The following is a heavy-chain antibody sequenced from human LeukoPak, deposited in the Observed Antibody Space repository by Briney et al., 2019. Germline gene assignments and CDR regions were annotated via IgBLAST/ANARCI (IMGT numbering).Heavy chain of an antibody. CDR3: ARRIAAAATGWFDP. CDR2: INAGNGNT. D-gene: IGHD6-13*01. Sequence: ASVKVSCKASGYTFTSYAMHWVRQAPGQRLEWMGWINAGNGNTKYSQKFQGRVTITRDTSASTAYMELRSLRFDDTAVYYCARRIAAAATGWFDPWGQGTLVTVSS. V-gene: IGHV1-3*01. J-gene: IGHJ5*02. CDR1: GYTFTSYA.